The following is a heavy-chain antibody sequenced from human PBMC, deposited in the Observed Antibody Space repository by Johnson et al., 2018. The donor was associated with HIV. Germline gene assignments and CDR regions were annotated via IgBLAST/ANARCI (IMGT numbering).Heavy chain of an antibody. D-gene: IGHD3-10*01. V-gene: IGHV3-23*04. CDR1: GFTFSDYA. CDR3: VKVQDEWFRALGAFDI. J-gene: IGHJ3*02. CDR2: ISASGDRT. Sequence: VQLVESGGGLAQPGGSRRLSCAASGFTFSDYAMSWVRQAPGKGLEWVTAISASGDRTYYADSVQGRFIISRDNSKNTLYLQMNTLRAEDTAVYYCVKVQDEWFRALGAFDIWGQGTMVTVSS.